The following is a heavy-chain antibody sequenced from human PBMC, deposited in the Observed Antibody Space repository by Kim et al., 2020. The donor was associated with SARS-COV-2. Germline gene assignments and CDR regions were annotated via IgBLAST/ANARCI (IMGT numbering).Heavy chain of an antibody. Sequence: ASVNVSCKASGYAFTSYAMNWVRQAPGQGLEWMGWINTNTGNPTYAQGFTGRFVFSLDTSVSTAYLQISSLKAEDTAVYYCAREGIAVAGFPSYWYFDLWGRGTLVTVSS. CDR1: GYAFTSYA. CDR3: AREGIAVAGFPSYWYFDL. J-gene: IGHJ2*01. D-gene: IGHD6-19*01. CDR2: INTNTGNP. V-gene: IGHV7-4-1*02.